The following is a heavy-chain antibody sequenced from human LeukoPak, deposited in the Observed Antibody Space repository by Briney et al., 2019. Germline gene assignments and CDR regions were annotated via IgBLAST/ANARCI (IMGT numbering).Heavy chain of an antibody. CDR2: ISTSGST. D-gene: IGHD3-22*01. Sequence: SETLSLTCTVSGGSISTYYWSWIRQPAGKGLEWIGRISTSGSTNYNPSLKSRVTMSVDTSNNQFSLKLSSVTAADTAVYYCARVSHYYDSSGYYYVRAFDIWGQGTMVTVSS. CDR1: GGSISTYY. J-gene: IGHJ3*02. CDR3: ARVSHYYDSSGYYYVRAFDI. V-gene: IGHV4-4*07.